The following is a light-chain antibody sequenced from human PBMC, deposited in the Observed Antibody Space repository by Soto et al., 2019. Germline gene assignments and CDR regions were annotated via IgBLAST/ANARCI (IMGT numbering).Light chain of an antibody. CDR2: AAS. J-gene: IGKJ1*01. CDR1: QDISSF. CDR3: QQYYTFPRT. Sequence: ALRMTQSPSSFSAATGDRVTITCRASQDISSFLVWYQQKPGKAPELLIYAASTLQSGVPSRFSGSGSGTDFTLTISGLQSEDFATYYCQQYYTFPRTFGQGTRVEIK. V-gene: IGKV1-8*01.